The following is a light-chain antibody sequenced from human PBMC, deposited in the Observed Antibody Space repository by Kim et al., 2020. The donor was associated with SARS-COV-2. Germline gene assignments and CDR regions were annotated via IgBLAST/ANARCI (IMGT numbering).Light chain of an antibody. CDR2: GNS. CDR1: SSNIGTGYV. J-gene: IGLJ2*01. V-gene: IGLV1-40*01. CDR3: QSYDSSLSGVV. Sequence: QRVAISCTGGSSNIGTGYVVHWNRQLPGTAPKLHIYGNSNRPSGVPDRFSGSKSGTSASLAIAGLQAEDEADYYCQSYDSSLSGVVFGGGTQLTVL.